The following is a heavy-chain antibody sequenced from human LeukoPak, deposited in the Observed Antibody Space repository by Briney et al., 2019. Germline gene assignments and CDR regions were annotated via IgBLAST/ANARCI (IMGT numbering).Heavy chain of an antibody. V-gene: IGHV4-59*01. CDR3: ARANRYCSSTSCYVLFGY. D-gene: IGHD2-2*01. CDR2: IYYSGST. CDR1: GGSISSYY. Sequence: PSETLSLTCTVSGGSISSYYWSWIRQPPGKGLEWIGYIYYSGSTNYNPSLKSRVTISVDTSKNQFSLKLSSVTAADTAVYYCARANRYCSSTSCYVLFGYWGQGTLVTVSS. J-gene: IGHJ4*02.